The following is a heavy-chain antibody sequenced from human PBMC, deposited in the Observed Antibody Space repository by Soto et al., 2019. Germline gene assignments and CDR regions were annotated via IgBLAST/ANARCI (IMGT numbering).Heavy chain of an antibody. CDR3: ARNNYGDYYYYGMDV. J-gene: IGHJ6*02. V-gene: IGHV5-51*01. D-gene: IGHD4-17*01. Sequence: GESLKISCKGSGYSFTSYWIGWVRQMPWKGLEWMGIIYPGDSDTRYSPSFQGQVTISADKSISTAYLQWSSLKASDTAMYYCARNNYGDYYYYGMDVWGQGTTVTVSS. CDR2: IYPGDSDT. CDR1: GYSFTSYW.